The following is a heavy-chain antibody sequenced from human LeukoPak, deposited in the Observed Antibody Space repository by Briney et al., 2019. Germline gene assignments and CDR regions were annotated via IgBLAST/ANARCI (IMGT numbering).Heavy chain of an antibody. CDR2: INHSGNT. CDR3: ARGTGRFYDFWSAHSRNYFDY. Sequence: SETLSLTCAVYGGSFSGYYWSWIRQPPGKGLDWIGEINHSGNTNYNPSLKSRVTISVDTSKNQFSLKLSSVTAADTAVYYCARGTGRFYDFWSAHSRNYFDYWGQGTLVTVSS. CDR1: GGSFSGYY. V-gene: IGHV4-34*01. J-gene: IGHJ4*02. D-gene: IGHD3-3*01.